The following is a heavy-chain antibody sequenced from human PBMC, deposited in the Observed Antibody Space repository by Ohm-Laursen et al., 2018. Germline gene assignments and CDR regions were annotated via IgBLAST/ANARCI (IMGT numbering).Heavy chain of an antibody. V-gene: IGHV3-21*01. CDR3: ARDLADSSGAPFDP. Sequence: SLRLSCSASGFTYTSYAMNWVRQAPGKGLEWVALITDNGSKTLYAGSVKGRFTIPRDNAKNSLYLQMNSLRAEDTAVYYCARDLADSSGAPFDPWGQGTLVTVSS. CDR2: ITDNGSKT. J-gene: IGHJ5*02. D-gene: IGHD3-22*01. CDR1: GFTYTSYA.